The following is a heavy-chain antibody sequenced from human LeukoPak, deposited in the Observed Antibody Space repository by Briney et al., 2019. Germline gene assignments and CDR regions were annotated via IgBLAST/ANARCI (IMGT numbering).Heavy chain of an antibody. V-gene: IGHV3-23*01. CDR1: GFTFSSYA. Sequence: GGSLRLSCAASGFTFSSYAMSWVRQAPGKGLEWVSAISGSGGSTYYADSVKGRVTISRDNSRNTLYLQMNSLRAEDTAIYYCAKDPRGYYESSGYTAEYFHHWGQGTLVTVSS. D-gene: IGHD3-22*01. CDR3: AKDPRGYYESSGYTAEYFHH. CDR2: ISGSGGST. J-gene: IGHJ1*01.